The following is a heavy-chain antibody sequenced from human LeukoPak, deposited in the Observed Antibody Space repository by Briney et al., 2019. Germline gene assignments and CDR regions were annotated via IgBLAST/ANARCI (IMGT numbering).Heavy chain of an antibody. Sequence: GGSLRLSCAASEFTFSSYSMNWVRQAPGKGLEWVSYITNSGNSKSYADSLKGRFTISRDNSKNMLYLQMNSLRAEDTAVYYCAKESGALGAPLYDYWGRGILVTASS. CDR3: AKESGALGAPLYDY. J-gene: IGHJ4*02. CDR2: ITNSGNSK. D-gene: IGHD4/OR15-4a*01. V-gene: IGHV3-21*05. CDR1: EFTFSSYS.